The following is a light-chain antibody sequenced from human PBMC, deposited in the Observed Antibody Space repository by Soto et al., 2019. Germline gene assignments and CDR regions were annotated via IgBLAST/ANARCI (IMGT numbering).Light chain of an antibody. CDR3: QQRSNWPPWIT. CDR1: QSVSSY. J-gene: IGKJ5*01. Sequence: EIVLTQSQATLSLSPGERATLSCLASQSVSSYLAWYQQKPGQAPRLLIYDASNRATGIPARFSGSGSGTDFTLTISSLEPEDFAVYYCQQRSNWPPWITFGQGTRLEIK. V-gene: IGKV3-11*01. CDR2: DAS.